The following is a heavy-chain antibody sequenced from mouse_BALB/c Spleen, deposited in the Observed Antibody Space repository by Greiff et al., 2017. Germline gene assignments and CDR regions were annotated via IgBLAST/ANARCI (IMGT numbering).Heavy chain of an antibody. CDR3: ARDLLLLLSMDY. CDR1: GFTFSSYG. CDR2: ISSGGSYT. V-gene: IGHV5-6*02. D-gene: IGHD1-1*01. J-gene: IGHJ4*01. Sequence: DVMLVESGGDLVKPGGSLKLSCAASGFTFSSYGMSWVRQTPDKRLEWVATISSGGSYTYYPDSVKGRFTISRDNAKNTLYLQMSSLKSEDTAMYYCARDLLLLLSMDYWGQGTSVTVSS.